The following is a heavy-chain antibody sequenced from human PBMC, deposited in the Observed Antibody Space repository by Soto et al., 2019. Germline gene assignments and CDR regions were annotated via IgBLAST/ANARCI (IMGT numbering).Heavy chain of an antibody. CDR1: GGSFSGYY. D-gene: IGHD6-6*01. V-gene: IGHV4-34*01. J-gene: IGHJ6*02. CDR2: INHSGST. Sequence: SETLSLTCAVYGGSFSGYYWRWIRQPPGKGLEWIGEINHSGSTNYNPSLKSRVTISVDTSKNQFSLKLSSVTAADTAVYYCARGGHWRGYSSSRVDYYYGMDVWGQGTTVTVSS. CDR3: ARGGHWRGYSSSRVDYYYGMDV.